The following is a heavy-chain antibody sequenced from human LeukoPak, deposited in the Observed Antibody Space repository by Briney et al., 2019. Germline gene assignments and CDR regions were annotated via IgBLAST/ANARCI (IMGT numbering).Heavy chain of an antibody. Sequence: GGSLRLSCTASGFIFGDYAMSWVRQAPGKGLEWVGFIRSKAYGGTTEYAASVKGRFTISRDDSKSIAYLQMNSLKTEDTAVYYCTRDDVDTAMYLDYWGQGTLVTVSS. CDR1: GFIFGDYA. CDR2: IRSKAYGGTT. D-gene: IGHD5-18*01. J-gene: IGHJ4*02. CDR3: TRDDVDTAMYLDY. V-gene: IGHV3-49*04.